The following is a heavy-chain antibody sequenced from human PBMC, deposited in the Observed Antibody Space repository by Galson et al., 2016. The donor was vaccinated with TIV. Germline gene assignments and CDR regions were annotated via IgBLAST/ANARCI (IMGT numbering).Heavy chain of an antibody. J-gene: IGHJ4*02. Sequence: SLRLSCAASTFTFRNYAMSWVRQSPGKGLEWVATISGFGSNTYYPDSVKGRFTVSRDNSKDTLYLQMNSLGAGDTALYFCAKTTVLDYDFWSSHPRSLDSCGQGTLVSVSS. V-gene: IGHV3-23*01. CDR2: ISGFGSNT. CDR1: TFTFRNYA. D-gene: IGHD3-3*01. CDR3: AKTTVLDYDFWSSHPRSLDS.